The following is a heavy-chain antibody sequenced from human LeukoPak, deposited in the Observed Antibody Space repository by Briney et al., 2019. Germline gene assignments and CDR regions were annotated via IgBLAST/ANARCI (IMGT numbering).Heavy chain of an antibody. Sequence: PSXTLSLTCTVSGGSISSSSYYWGWSRQPPGKGLEWIGIIYYRARTSYNPSLNTRVTISVDTSKTPFSLKLSSVTAADTAVYYCARPYYGSESPFDYWGQGTLVTVSS. CDR2: IYYRART. CDR3: ARPYYGSESPFDY. J-gene: IGHJ4*02. D-gene: IGHD3-10*01. CDR1: GGSISSSSYY. V-gene: IGHV4-39*01.